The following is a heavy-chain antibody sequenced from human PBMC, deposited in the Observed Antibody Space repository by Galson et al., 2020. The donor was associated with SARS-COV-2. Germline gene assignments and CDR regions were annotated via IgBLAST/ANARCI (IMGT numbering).Heavy chain of an antibody. Sequence: GGSLRLSCAASGFTFSDYYMSWIRQAPGKGLEWISYISSTANNAIYYADSVKGRFTISRDNAKNSLYLQMSTLRAEDTAVYYCARARALGWFGEFSPFEYWGQGTLVTVSS. D-gene: IGHD3-10*01. CDR1: GFTFSDYY. CDR2: ISSTANNAI. V-gene: IGHV3-11*01. J-gene: IGHJ4*02. CDR3: ARARALGWFGEFSPFEY.